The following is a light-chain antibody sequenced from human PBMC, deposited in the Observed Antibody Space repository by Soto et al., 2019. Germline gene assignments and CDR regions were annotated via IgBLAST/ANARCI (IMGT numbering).Light chain of an antibody. CDR1: QSISSW. CDR3: QQSYSSSPIT. V-gene: IGKV1-39*01. J-gene: IGKJ5*01. CDR2: ASS. Sequence: QMAHSLYSLSGSVGERVTITCRASQSISSWLAWYQHKPGKAPKLLISASSRLQSGVPSRFSGSGSGTDFTLTIDSLRPEDFASYYCQQSYSSSPITFGPGTRLEIK.